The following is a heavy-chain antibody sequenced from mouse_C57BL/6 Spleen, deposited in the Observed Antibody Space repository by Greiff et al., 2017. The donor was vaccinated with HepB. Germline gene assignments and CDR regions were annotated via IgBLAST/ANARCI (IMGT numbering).Heavy chain of an antibody. D-gene: IGHD2-1*01. J-gene: IGHJ3*01. CDR1: GYTFTDYE. Sequence: QVQLQQSGAELVRPGASVTLSCKASGYTFTDYEMHWVKQTPVHGLEWIGAIDPETGGTAYNQKFKGKAILTADKSSSTAYMELRSLTSEDSAVDYCTRLTYYYGNSGFAYWGQGTLVTVSA. CDR2: IDPETGGT. CDR3: TRLTYYYGNSGFAY. V-gene: IGHV1-15*01.